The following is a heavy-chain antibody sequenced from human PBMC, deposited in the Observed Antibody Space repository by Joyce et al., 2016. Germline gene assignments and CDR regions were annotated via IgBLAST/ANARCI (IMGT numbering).Heavy chain of an antibody. CDR3: ARQLTEWLQAMDA. Sequence: EVQLVESGGGLVKPGGSLRLSCAASGFAFKSYSMNWVRQSPGKGREWLSSISSSSGYIYYADSVKGRFTISRDNAKNSLYLQMNSRRDEDTAVYYCARQLTEWLQAMDAWGQGTAVTVSP. CDR1: GFAFKSYS. J-gene: IGHJ6*01. V-gene: IGHV3-21*01. CDR2: ISSSSGYI. D-gene: IGHD3-3*01.